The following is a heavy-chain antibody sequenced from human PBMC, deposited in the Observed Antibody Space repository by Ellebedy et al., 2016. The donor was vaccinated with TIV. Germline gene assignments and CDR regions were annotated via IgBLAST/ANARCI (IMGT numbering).Heavy chain of an antibody. D-gene: IGHD7-27*01. CDR3: ARAPPPRGDRSADAFDI. CDR1: GYTFTNYD. V-gene: IGHV1-8*01. J-gene: IGHJ3*02. CDR2: MNPNSGNT. Sequence: ASVKVSCKASGYTFTNYDINWVRQATGQGLEWMGWMNPNSGNTGYAQEFQGRVTMTRNTSISTAYMELTSLRSEDTALYCCARAPPPRGDRSADAFDIWGQGTMVTVSS.